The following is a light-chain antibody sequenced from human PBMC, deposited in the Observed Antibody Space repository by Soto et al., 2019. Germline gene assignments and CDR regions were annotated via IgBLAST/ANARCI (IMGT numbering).Light chain of an antibody. CDR3: MQALQTPLT. CDR1: QSLPHSNGYNY. Sequence: DIVMTQSPLSLPVTPGEPASISCRSSQSLPHSNGYNYLDWYLQKPGQSPQVLIYLGSNRASGVPDRFSGSGSGTDFTLKISRVEAEEVGVYYCMQALQTPLTFGGGTKVEIK. V-gene: IGKV2-28*01. J-gene: IGKJ4*01. CDR2: LGS.